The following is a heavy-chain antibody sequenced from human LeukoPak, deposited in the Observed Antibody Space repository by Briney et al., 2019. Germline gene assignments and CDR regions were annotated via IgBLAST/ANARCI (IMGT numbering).Heavy chain of an antibody. J-gene: IGHJ4*02. D-gene: IGHD3-22*01. Sequence: PGGSLRLSCAASGFTFSSYSMNWVRQAPGKGLEWASSISSSSSYIYYADSVKGRFTISRDNAKNSLYLQMNSLRAEDTAVYYCARFGSGYYQFDYWGQGTLVTVSS. CDR1: GFTFSSYS. CDR2: ISSSSSYI. CDR3: ARFGSGYYQFDY. V-gene: IGHV3-21*01.